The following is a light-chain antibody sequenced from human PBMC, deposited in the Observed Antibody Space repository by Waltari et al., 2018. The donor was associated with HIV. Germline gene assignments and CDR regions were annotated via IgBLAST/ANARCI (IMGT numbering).Light chain of an antibody. J-gene: IGKJ2*01. V-gene: IGKV4-1*01. Sequence: DIVMTQSPDSLAVSLGERATLNCKSSQSVFYSSNNKNYLAWYQRKPGQPPKLLIYWASTRESGVPDRFSGSGSGTDFSLTISSLQAEDVAVYYCQQYYSRPPTFGQGTKLEIK. CDR2: WAS. CDR3: QQYYSRPPT. CDR1: QSVFYSSNNKNY.